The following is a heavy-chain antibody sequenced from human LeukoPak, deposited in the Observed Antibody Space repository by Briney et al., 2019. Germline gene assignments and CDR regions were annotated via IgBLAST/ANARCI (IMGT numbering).Heavy chain of an antibody. Sequence: IPSETLSLTCTVSGGSISSGSYYWSWIRQPPGKGLEWFVSIYYSGSTYYNPSSNGRASLSVDPSKNQFSLKLSSVTAADTAVYYCARRAGATGYFHYWGQGNPVTASS. CDR1: GGSISSGSYY. V-gene: IGHV4-39*01. J-gene: IGHJ4*02. CDR3: ARRAGATGYFHY. CDR2: IYYSGST. D-gene: IGHD1-26*01.